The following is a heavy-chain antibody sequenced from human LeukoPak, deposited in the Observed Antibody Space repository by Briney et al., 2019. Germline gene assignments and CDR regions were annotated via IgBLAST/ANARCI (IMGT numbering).Heavy chain of an antibody. Sequence: SGTLSLTCGVSGGSISSNNWWSWVRQPPGKGLEWIGEISHSGTTNYNPSLKSRVTILVDKSKNQFSLKLSSVTAADTAVYYCARPRESSNAFDIWGQGTMVTVSS. J-gene: IGHJ3*02. CDR2: ISHSGTT. CDR3: ARPRESSNAFDI. V-gene: IGHV4-4*02. CDR1: GGSISSNNW. D-gene: IGHD3-10*01.